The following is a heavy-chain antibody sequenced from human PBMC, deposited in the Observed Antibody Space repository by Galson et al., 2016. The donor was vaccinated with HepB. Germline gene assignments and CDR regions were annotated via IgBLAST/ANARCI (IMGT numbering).Heavy chain of an antibody. CDR2: ITSRSNYR. D-gene: IGHD2-15*01. CDR3: VRDPGRYCSGGFCYSNPDYNGMDV. CDR1: RFTFSSYS. V-gene: IGHV3-21*01. J-gene: IGHJ6*02. Sequence: SLRLSCAASRFTFSSYSMNWVRQAPGKGLEWISSITSRSNYRYYADSVKGRFTISRDNTKNSLYLQMNSLRAEDTAVYYCVRDPGRYCSGGFCYSNPDYNGMDVWGQGTTVIVSS.